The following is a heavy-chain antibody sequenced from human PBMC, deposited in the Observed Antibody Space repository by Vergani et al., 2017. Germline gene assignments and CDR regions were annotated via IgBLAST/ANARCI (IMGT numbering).Heavy chain of an antibody. CDR3: EKDPGDPKYYYYYMDV. D-gene: IGHD3-16*01. Sequence: EVQLLESGGGLVQPGGSLRLSCAASGFTFSSYAMSWVRQAPGKGLEWVSGISGSGGSPYYADSVKGRFTISRDNSKNTLYLQMNSLRAEDTDVYYCEKDPGDPKYYYYYMDVWDRGTTITVSS. CDR1: GFTFSSYA. V-gene: IGHV3-23*01. CDR2: ISGSGGSP. J-gene: IGHJ6*03.